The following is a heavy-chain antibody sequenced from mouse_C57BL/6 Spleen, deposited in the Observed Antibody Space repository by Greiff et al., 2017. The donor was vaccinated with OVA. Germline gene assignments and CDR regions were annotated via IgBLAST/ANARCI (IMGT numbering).Heavy chain of an antibody. V-gene: IGHV1-69*01. CDR2: IDPSDSYT. Sequence: VKLQQPGAELVMPGASVKLSCKASGYTFTSYWMHWVKQRPGQGLEWIGEIDPSDSYTNYSQKFKGKSTLTVDKSSSTAYMQLSSLTSEDSAVYYCASDSYWGQGTLVTVSA. D-gene: IGHD2-4*01. CDR1: GYTFTSYW. CDR3: ASDSY. J-gene: IGHJ3*01.